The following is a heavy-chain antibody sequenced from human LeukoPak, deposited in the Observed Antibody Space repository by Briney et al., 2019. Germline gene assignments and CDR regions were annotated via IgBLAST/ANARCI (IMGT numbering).Heavy chain of an antibody. CDR3: ARGHGIAAAGTDAFDI. V-gene: IGHV1-8*01. CDR1: GYTFTSYD. J-gene: IGHJ3*02. Sequence: VASVKVSCKASGYTFTSYDINWVRQATGQGLEWMGWMNPNSGNTGYAQKFQGRVTMTRNTSISTAYMELSSLRSEDTAVYYCARGHGIAAAGTDAFDIWGQETMVTVSS. CDR2: MNPNSGNT. D-gene: IGHD6-13*01.